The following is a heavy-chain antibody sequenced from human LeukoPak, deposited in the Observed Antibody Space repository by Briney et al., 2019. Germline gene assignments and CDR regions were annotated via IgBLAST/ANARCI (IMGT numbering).Heavy chain of an antibody. V-gene: IGHV4-4*02. D-gene: IGHD2/OR15-2a*01. CDR3: ARGTFLYYYYYYMDV. Sequence: SGTLSLTCAVSGGSISSSNWWSWVRQPPGKGLEWIGEIYHSGSTNYNPSLKSRVTISVDTSKNQFSLKLSSVTAADTAVYYCARGTFLYYYYYYMDVWGKGTTVTISS. CDR1: GGSISSSNW. J-gene: IGHJ6*03. CDR2: IYHSGST.